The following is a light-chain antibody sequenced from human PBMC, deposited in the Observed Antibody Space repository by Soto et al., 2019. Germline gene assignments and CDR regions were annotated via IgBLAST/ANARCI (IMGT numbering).Light chain of an antibody. V-gene: IGKV3-11*01. J-gene: IGKJ1*01. CDR3: QQGSTWPWT. CDR1: QSVGSS. Sequence: EIVLTQSPATLSLSPGERATLSCRASQSVGSSLAWYQLKLGQAPLRIIYAASDSATGIPGRFSGSGSGTDFTLIISSLEPEDFAFYYCQQGSTWPWTFGQGTNVEIK. CDR2: AAS.